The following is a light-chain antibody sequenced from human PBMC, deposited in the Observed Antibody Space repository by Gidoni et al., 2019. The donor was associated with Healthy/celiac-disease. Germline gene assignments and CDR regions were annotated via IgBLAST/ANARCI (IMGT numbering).Light chain of an antibody. J-gene: IGKJ1*01. Sequence: AIRMTQYPSSFSASTGDRVTITCRASKGISSYLAWYQQKPGKAPKRLIYAASTLQSGVPSRFSGSGSGTDFTLTISCLQSEDFATYSCQQYYSYPWTFGQGSKVEIK. CDR1: KGISSY. CDR2: AAS. CDR3: QQYYSYPWT. V-gene: IGKV1-8*01.